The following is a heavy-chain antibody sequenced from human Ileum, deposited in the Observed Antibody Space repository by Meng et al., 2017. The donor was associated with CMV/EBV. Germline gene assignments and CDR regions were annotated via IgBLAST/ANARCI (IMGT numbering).Heavy chain of an antibody. J-gene: IGHJ3*02. CDR1: GYIFSDYY. CDR2: INPNSGGT. D-gene: IGHD3/OR15-3a*01. Sequence: ASVKVSCKASGYIFSDYYIHWVRQAPGQGPEWMGWINPNSGGTNYAQKFQGRVTVTRDTSISTVYMELTRLTSDDTAIYYCARILRGTLDSFDIWGQGTKVTVSS. CDR3: ARILRGTLDSFDI. V-gene: IGHV1-2*02.